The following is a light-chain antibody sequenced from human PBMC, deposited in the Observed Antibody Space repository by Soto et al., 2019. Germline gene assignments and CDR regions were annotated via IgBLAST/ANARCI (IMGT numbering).Light chain of an antibody. CDR3: QQYSNWPRT. J-gene: IGKJ1*01. Sequence: DIVMKQAPATLALSPGEGATLSCRARPRVRSHLGWYQQKPGQAPSLLIYGASTRATGIPDRFSGSGSGTEFTLTISSLQSEDFAVYYCQQYSNWPRTFGQGTKVEIK. CDR2: GAS. CDR1: PRVRSH. V-gene: IGKV3-15*01.